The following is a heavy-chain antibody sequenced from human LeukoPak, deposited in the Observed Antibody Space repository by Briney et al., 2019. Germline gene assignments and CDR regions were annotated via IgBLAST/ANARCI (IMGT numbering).Heavy chain of an antibody. Sequence: SETLSLTCTVSGGSIGTYYWSWVRQSPGKGLEWMGYIHVTGNRYNPHPQVRVTISVDPSRNQCFRKMSSVPAANTAVYYCAIHIGGGIEDMDVWGKRTKVTVSS. V-gene: IGHV4-59*08. CDR3: AIHIGGGIEDMDV. J-gene: IGHJ6*03. CDR2: IHVTGNR. D-gene: IGHD3-16*02. CDR1: GGSIGTYY.